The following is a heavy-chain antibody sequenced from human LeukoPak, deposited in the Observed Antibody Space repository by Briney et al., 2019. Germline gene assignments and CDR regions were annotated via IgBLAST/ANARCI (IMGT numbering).Heavy chain of an antibody. V-gene: IGHV1-69*05. Sequence: SVKVSCKASGGTFSSYAISWVQQAPGQGLEWMGGIIPIFGTANYAQKFQGRVTITTDESTSTAYMELSSLRSEDTAVYYCARGTAWYYYYYYMDVWGKGTTVTVSS. J-gene: IGHJ6*03. CDR3: ARGTAWYYYYYYMDV. CDR1: GGTFSSYA. CDR2: IIPIFGTA.